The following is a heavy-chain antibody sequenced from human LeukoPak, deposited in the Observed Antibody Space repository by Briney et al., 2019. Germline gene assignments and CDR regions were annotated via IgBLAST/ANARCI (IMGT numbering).Heavy chain of an antibody. D-gene: IGHD1-20*01. CDR3: ARDLRRYNWNDRGRD. CDR2: IQFDGSIE. J-gene: IGHJ4*02. CDR1: GFIFSTYG. Sequence: GGSLRLSCTASGFIFSTYGMHWVRRAPGKGLEWVAFIQFDGSIEFYIDSVKGRFTISRDNSKNTLYLQMNSLRAEDTAVYYCARDLRRYNWNDRGRDWGQGTLVTASS. V-gene: IGHV3-30*02.